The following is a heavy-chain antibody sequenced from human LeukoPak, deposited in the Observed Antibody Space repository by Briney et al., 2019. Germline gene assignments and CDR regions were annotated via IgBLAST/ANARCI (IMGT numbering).Heavy chain of an antibody. J-gene: IGHJ3*02. CDR1: GGSISSYY. V-gene: IGHV4-59*01. Sequence: SETLSLTCTVSGGSISSYYWSWIRQPPGKGLEWIGYIYYSGSTNYNPSLKSRVTISVGTSKNQFSLKLSSVTAADTAVYYCASAYYYDSSGYYRRAFDIWGQGTMVTVSS. CDR3: ASAYYYDSSGYYRRAFDI. D-gene: IGHD3-22*01. CDR2: IYYSGST.